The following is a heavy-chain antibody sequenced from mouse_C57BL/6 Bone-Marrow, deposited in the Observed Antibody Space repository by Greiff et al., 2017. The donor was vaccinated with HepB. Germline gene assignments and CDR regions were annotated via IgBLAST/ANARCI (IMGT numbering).Heavy chain of an antibody. V-gene: IGHV14-4*01. Sequence: VQLQQSVAELVRPGASVKLSCTASGFNIKDDYMHWVKQRPEQGLEWIGWIDPENGDTEYASKFQGKATITADTSSNTAYLQLSSLTSEDTAVYYCTTLGAYAMDYWGQGTAVTVSS. CDR3: TTLGAYAMDY. CDR1: GFNIKDDY. J-gene: IGHJ4*01. CDR2: IDPENGDT.